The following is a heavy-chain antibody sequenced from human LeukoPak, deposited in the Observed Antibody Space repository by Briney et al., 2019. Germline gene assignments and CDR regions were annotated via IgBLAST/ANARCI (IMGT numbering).Heavy chain of an antibody. CDR1: GFPISSGYH. CDR2: IFHSGTT. D-gene: IGHD3-22*01. J-gene: IGHJ4*02. CDR3: ARDSYERSDY. V-gene: IGHV4-38-2*02. Sequence: LETLSLTCGVSGFPISSGYHWGWIRQPPGKGLEWIGSIFHSGTTYYNPSLKSRVTISVDTSKNQFSLKLTSVTAADTAVYYCARDSYERSDYWGQGTLVTVSS.